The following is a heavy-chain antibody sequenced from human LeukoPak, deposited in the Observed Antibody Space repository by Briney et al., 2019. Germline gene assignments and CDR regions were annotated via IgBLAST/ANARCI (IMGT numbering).Heavy chain of an antibody. CDR3: AREGAVGATTCFDY. D-gene: IGHD1-26*01. V-gene: IGHV3-30*03. J-gene: IGHJ4*01. CDR1: GFTFSSYG. Sequence: PGGSLRLSCAASGFTFSSYGMHWVRQAPGKGLEWVAVISYDGSNKYYADSVKGRFTISRDNSKNTLYLQMNSLRAEDTAVYYCAREGAVGATTCFDYWGQEPWSPSPQ. CDR2: ISYDGSNK.